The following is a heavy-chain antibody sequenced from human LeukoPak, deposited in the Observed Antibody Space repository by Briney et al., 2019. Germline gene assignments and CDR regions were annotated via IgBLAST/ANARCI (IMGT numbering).Heavy chain of an antibody. V-gene: IGHV3-9*01. J-gene: IGHJ3*01. D-gene: IGHD1-26*01. CDR2: VNRDSTTI. CDR3: AKDLAVGTTPRVYAFDV. Sequence: GGSLRLSCAASGFTFDNYAMHWVRQVPGKGLEWVGGVNRDSTTIAYGDSVKGRFTIFRDNARNSLYLQMDSLRTEDTALYYCAKDLAVGTTPRVYAFDVWGQGTMVTVS. CDR1: GFTFDNYA.